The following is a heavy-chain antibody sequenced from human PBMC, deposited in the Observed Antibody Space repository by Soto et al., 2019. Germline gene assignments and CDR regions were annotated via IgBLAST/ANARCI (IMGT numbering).Heavy chain of an antibody. CDR1: GGSISSYY. D-gene: IGHD1-26*01. V-gene: IGHV4-59*01. CDR2: IYYSGST. J-gene: IGHJ3*02. Sequence: QVQLQESGPGLVKPSETLSLTCTVSGGSISSYYWSWIRQPPGKGLEWIGYIYYSGSTNYNPSLKSRVTKSVDTSKNQFSLRLSSVTDADTAVYYCARSYGDAFDIWGQGTMVTVSS. CDR3: ARSYGDAFDI.